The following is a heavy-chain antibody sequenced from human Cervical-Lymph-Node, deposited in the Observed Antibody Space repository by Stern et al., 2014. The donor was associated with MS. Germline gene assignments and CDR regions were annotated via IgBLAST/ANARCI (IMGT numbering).Heavy chain of an antibody. CDR2: NDINSGAT. Sequence: VQLAHSQAEVKKPGSSANVSCKASSFTFNAYYLPRVRQAPGQWPQWVGLNDINSGATRYGQNFQGRVTMSRDTSISTAYMELTRVTSDDTAVYYCARAAPGAVDQTACYDYWGKGTLVTVSS. V-gene: IGHV1-2*02. J-gene: IGHJ4*02. D-gene: IGHD2-8*02. CDR1: SFTFNAYY. CDR3: ARAAPGAVDQTACYDY.